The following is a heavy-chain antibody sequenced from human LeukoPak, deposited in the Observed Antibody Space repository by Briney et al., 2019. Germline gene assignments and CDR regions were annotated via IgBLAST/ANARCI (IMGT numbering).Heavy chain of an antibody. CDR2: IIPIFGTA. CDR3: ATVLVVPAADGYYYGMDV. Sequence: ASVKVSCKASGGTFISYAISWVRQAPGQGLEWMGGIIPIFGTANYAQKFQGRVTITADESTSTAYMELSSLRSEDTAVYYCATVLVVPAADGYYYGMDVWGQGTTVTVSS. D-gene: IGHD2-2*01. V-gene: IGHV1-69*13. CDR1: GGTFISYA. J-gene: IGHJ6*02.